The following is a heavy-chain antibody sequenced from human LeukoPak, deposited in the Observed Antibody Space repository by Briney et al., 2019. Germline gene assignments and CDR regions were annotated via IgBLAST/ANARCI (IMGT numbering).Heavy chain of an antibody. CDR1: GGSFSGYY. Sequence: PSETLSLTCAVYGGSFSGYYWSWIRQPPGKGLEWIGEINHSGSTNYNPSLKSRVTISVDTSKNQFSLKLSSVTAADTAVYYCARVKRVAIYHRGFLDYWGRGTLVTVSS. CDR2: INHSGST. J-gene: IGHJ4*02. CDR3: ARVKRVAIYHRGFLDY. D-gene: IGHD2-21*01. V-gene: IGHV4-34*01.